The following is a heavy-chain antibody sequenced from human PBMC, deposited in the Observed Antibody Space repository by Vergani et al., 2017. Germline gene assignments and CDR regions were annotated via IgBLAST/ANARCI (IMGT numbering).Heavy chain of an antibody. V-gene: IGHV2-5*02. J-gene: IGHJ4*02. CDR3: AHQREWELNIDY. Sequence: QITLKESGPTLVKPTQTLTLTCTFSGFSLSTSGVGVGWIRQPPGKALEWLALIYWDDDKRYSPSLKSRLTITKDTSKNQVFLTMTNMDPVDTATYYCAHQREWELNIDYWGQGTLVTVSS. D-gene: IGHD1-26*01. CDR1: GFSLSTSGVG. CDR2: IYWDDDK.